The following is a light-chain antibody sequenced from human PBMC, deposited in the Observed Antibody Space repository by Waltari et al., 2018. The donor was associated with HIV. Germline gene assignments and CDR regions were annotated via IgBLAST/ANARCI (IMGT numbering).Light chain of an antibody. CDR1: SSDIGDTY. CDR2: ENQ. V-gene: IGLV1-51*02. J-gene: IGLJ2*01. Sequence: QSVLTQPPSVSAAPRQNVTISCSGSSSDIGDTYVSRYQPLTGTAPRLLIYENQKRPLGIPNRFSGSKSGTSATLGITGLQTGDEADYYCGTWHSSLSAGIFGGGTKLTVL. CDR3: GTWHSSLSAGI.